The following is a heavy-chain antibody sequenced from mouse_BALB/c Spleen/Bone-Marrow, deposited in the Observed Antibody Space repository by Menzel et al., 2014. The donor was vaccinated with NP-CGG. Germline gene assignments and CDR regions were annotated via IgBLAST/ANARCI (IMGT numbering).Heavy chain of an antibody. CDR2: IWSGGST. CDR3: ARNLLLRRAMDY. Sequence: QVQLKESGPGLVQPSQRLSITCTVSGFSLTSYGVHWVRQSPGKGLEWLGVIWSGGSTDYNAAFISRLSISKDNSKSQVFFKMNSLQANDTAICYCARNLLLRRAMDYWGQGTSVTVSS. J-gene: IGHJ4*01. CDR1: GFSLTSYG. V-gene: IGHV2-2*02. D-gene: IGHD1-1*01.